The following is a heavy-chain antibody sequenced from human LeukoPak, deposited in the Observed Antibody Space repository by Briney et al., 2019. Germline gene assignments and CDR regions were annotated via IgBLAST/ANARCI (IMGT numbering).Heavy chain of an antibody. CDR2: IDNDGAST. J-gene: IGHJ4*02. CDR1: GFTFSSYW. V-gene: IGHV3-74*03. D-gene: IGHD3-16*01. Sequence: GGSLRLSCAASGFTFSSYWMHWVRQAPGKGLVWVSRIDNDGASTVYADSVKGRFTISRDNAKNTLFLQMNRLRAEDTAAYYCVRGLRGPDSWGQGTLVIVSP. CDR3: VRGLRGPDS.